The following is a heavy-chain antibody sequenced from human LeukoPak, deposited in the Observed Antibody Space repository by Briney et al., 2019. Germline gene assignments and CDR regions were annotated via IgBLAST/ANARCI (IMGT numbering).Heavy chain of an antibody. CDR3: AREGGGSAFDI. Sequence: GGSPRLSCAASGFTFSSYDMHWVRQATGKGLEWVSAIGTAGDPYYPGFVKGRFTISRENAKNSLYLQMNSLRAGDTAVYYCAREGGGSAFDIWGQGTMVTVSS. CDR1: GFTFSSYD. V-gene: IGHV3-13*05. CDR2: IGTAGDP. D-gene: IGHD3-16*01. J-gene: IGHJ3*02.